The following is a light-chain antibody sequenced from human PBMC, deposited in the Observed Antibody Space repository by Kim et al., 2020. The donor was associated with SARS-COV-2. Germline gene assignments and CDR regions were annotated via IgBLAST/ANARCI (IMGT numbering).Light chain of an antibody. V-gene: IGKV1-8*01. Sequence: AIRMTQSPSSFSASTGDRVTITCRASQGISSYLAWYQQKPGQAPKLLIYAASTLQSGVPSRFSGSGSGTDFTLTITYLQSEDFATYYCKQDIIYPLTFDAGTQLHI. CDR2: AAS. CDR3: KQDIIYPLT. J-gene: IGKJ4*01. CDR1: QGISSY.